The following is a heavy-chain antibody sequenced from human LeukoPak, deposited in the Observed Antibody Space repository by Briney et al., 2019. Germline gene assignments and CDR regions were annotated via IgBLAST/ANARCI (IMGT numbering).Heavy chain of an antibody. CDR1: GFTFSSYG. CDR3: ARGREGVVAATLAFDY. V-gene: IGHV3-33*01. D-gene: IGHD2-15*01. J-gene: IGHJ4*02. CDR2: IWYDGSNK. Sequence: PGRSLRLSCAASGFTFSSYGMHWVRQAPGKGLEWVAVIWYDGSNKYYADSVKGRFTISRDNSKNTLYLQMNSLRAEDTAVYYCARGREGVVAATLAFDYWGQGTLVTVSS.